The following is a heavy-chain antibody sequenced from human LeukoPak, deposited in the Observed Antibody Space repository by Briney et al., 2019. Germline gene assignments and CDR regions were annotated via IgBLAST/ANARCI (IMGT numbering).Heavy chain of an antibody. CDR3: ARRSWNGAIDY. J-gene: IGHJ4*02. V-gene: IGHV4-59*08. Sequence: PSETLSLTCTVSGGSINNYYWSWIRQPPGKGLEWIGYIYYSGSTNYNPSLKSRVTISLDTSKNQFSLKLSSVTAADTAVYYCARRSWNGAIDYWGQGTLITVSS. D-gene: IGHD1-1*01. CDR2: IYYSGST. CDR1: GGSINNYY.